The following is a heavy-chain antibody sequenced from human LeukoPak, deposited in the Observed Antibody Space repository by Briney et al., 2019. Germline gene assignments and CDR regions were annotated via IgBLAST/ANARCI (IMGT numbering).Heavy chain of an antibody. J-gene: IGHJ6*03. V-gene: IGHV1-46*01. CDR2: INPSGGST. D-gene: IGHD2-2*01. CDR3: ARSGYCSSTSCYHNYYMDV. Sequence: ASVKVSCKASGYTFTSYYMHWVRQAPGQGLEWMGIINPSGGSTSYAQKFQGRVTMTRDTSTSTVYMELTSLRSEDTAVYYCARSGYCSSTSCYHNYYMDVWGKGTTVTVSS. CDR1: GYTFTSYY.